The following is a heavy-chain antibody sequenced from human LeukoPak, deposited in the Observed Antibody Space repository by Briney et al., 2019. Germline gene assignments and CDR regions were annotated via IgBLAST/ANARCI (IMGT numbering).Heavy chain of an antibody. CDR1: GFTFSSYS. V-gene: IGHV3-48*01. CDR2: ISSSSSTI. D-gene: IGHD3-10*01. CDR3: AREGGSGRLYYYYYGMDV. J-gene: IGHJ6*02. Sequence: PGGSLRLSCAASGFTFSSYSMNWVRQAPGKGLEWVSYISSSSSTIYYADSVKGRFTISRDNAKNSLYLQMNSLRAEDTAVYYCAREGGSGRLYYYYYGMDVWGQGTTVTVSS.